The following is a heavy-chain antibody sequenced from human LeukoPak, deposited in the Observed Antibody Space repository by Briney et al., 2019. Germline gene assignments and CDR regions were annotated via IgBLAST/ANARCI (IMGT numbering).Heavy chain of an antibody. CDR3: ARDLSITMVRGVIFWFDP. V-gene: IGHV4-4*07. CDR2: IYTSGST. CDR1: GGSISSYY. Sequence: SETLSLTCTVSGGSISSYYWSWIRQPAGKGLEWIGRIYTSGSTNYNPSLKSRVTMSVDTSKDQFSLKLSSVTAADTAVYYCARDLSITMVRGVIFWFDPWGQGTLVTVSS. J-gene: IGHJ5*02. D-gene: IGHD3-10*01.